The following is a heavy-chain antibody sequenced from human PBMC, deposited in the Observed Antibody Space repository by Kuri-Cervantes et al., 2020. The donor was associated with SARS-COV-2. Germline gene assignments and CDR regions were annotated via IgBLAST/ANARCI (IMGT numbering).Heavy chain of an antibody. CDR3: ARDPGYSSSSVYYYSGMDV. D-gene: IGHD6-6*01. J-gene: IGHJ6*02. Sequence: SVNVSCKASGYTFTGYYMHWVRQAPGQGLEWMGWINPNSGGTNYAQRFQGWVTMTRDTSIRTASMELSRLRSDDTAVYFCARDPGYSSSSVYYYSGMDVWGQGTTVTVSS. V-gene: IGHV1-2*04. CDR1: GYTFTGYY. CDR2: INPNSGGT.